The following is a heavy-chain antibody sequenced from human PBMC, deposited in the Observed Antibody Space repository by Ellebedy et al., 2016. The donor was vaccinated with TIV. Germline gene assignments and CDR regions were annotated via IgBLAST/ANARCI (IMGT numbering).Heavy chain of an antibody. Sequence: GESLKISCAASGFTFSSYGMHWVRQAPGKGLEWVAVMSSDGSNKYYADSVKGRFTISRDNAKNSLYLQMNSLRAEDTAVYYCARVAPDDAFDIWGQGTMVTVSS. CDR2: MSSDGSNK. J-gene: IGHJ3*02. V-gene: IGHV3-30*03. CDR1: GFTFSSYG. CDR3: ARVAPDDAFDI.